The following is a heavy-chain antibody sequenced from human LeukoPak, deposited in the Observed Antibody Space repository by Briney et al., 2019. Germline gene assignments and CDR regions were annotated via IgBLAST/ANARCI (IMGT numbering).Heavy chain of an antibody. CDR3: TRSTASSGFDY. D-gene: IGHD6-19*01. CDR2: IYYSGST. V-gene: IGHV4-59*12. J-gene: IGHJ4*02. CDR1: GGSISSYY. Sequence: PSETLSLTCTVSGGSISSYYWSWIRQPPGKGLEWIGYIYYSGSTNYNPSLKSRVTISVDTSKNQFSLQLNSVTPEDTAVYYCTRSTASSGFDYWGQGTLVTVSS.